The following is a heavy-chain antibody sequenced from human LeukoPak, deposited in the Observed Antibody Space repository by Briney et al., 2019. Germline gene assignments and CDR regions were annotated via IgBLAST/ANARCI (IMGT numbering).Heavy chain of an antibody. CDR1: GGSFSGYY. CDR2: INHSGST. V-gene: IGHV4-34*01. D-gene: IGHD6-13*01. Sequence: KPSETLSLTCAVYGGSFSGYYWSWIRQPPGKGLEWIGEINHSGSTNYNPSLKSQVTISVDTSKNQFSLKLSSVTAADTAVYYCARQYSSSSDFDYWGQGTLVTVSS. J-gene: IGHJ4*02. CDR3: ARQYSSSSDFDY.